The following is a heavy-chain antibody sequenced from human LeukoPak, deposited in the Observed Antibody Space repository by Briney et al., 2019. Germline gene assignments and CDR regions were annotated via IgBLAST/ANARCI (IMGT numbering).Heavy chain of an antibody. D-gene: IGHD3-9*01. J-gene: IGHJ4*02. V-gene: IGHV4-59*08. CDR3: ARHRGDFDWLPYYFAY. CDR2: IYYSGTT. CDR1: GGSISSYY. Sequence: SETLSLTCTVSGGSISSYYWSWIRQPPGKGLEWIGYIYYSGTTNYNPSLKSRVTISVDTSKNQFSLKLSSLTAADTAVYYCARHRGDFDWLPYYFAYGGRGTLVTVSS.